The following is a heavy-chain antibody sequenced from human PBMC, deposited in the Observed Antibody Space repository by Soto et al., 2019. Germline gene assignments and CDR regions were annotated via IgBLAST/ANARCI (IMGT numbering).Heavy chain of an antibody. Sequence: GSLRLSCAASGFTFSDSYMSWIRQAPGRGLEWISYITFSGNTVYYADSLKGRFTISRDNAKNSLYLQMNRLRAEDTAVYYCARVSWREKYGMDVWGQGTTVTVSS. V-gene: IGHV3-11*01. CDR1: GFTFSDSY. CDR3: ARVSWREKYGMDV. CDR2: ITFSGNTV. J-gene: IGHJ6*02.